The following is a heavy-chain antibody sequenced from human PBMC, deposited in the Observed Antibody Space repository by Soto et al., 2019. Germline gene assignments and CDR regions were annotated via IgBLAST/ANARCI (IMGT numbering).Heavy chain of an antibody. CDR3: APILSGTWAFDI. V-gene: IGHV2-5*02. CDR1: GFLLSTFAVG. J-gene: IGHJ3*02. CDR2: IYWDDDK. Sequence: QITLKDSGPTLVKPAQTLTLTCTFSGFLLSTFAVGVGWIRQPPGKALEWLTLIYWDDDKRYSPSLKSRHTITNDTSKNHVVLTMTNMDPVDTATYYCAPILSGTWAFDIWGQGTMLTVSS. D-gene: IGHD3-10*01.